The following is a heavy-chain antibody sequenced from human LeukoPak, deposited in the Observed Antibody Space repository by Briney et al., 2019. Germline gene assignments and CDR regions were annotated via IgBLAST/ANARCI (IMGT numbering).Heavy chain of an antibody. V-gene: IGHV4-34*01. CDR1: GGSFSGYY. Sequence: SETLSLTCAVYGGSFSGYYWSWIRQPPGKGLEWIAEINHSGSTNYNPSLKSRVTISVDTSKNQFSLKLSSVTAADTAVYYCARGGWDSGSYFDYWGQGTLVTVSS. J-gene: IGHJ4*02. CDR3: ARGGWDSGSYFDY. CDR2: INHSGST. D-gene: IGHD1-26*01.